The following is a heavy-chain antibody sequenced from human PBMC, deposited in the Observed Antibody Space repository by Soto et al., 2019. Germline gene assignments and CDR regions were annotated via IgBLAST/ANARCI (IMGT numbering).Heavy chain of an antibody. J-gene: IGHJ6*02. CDR3: ARDREDYYDSSGYHNSYGMDV. D-gene: IGHD3-22*01. CDR1: GFTFDDYG. Sequence: GGSLRLSCAASGFTFDDYGMSWVRQAPGKGLEWVSGINWNGGSTGYADSVKGRFTISRDNAKNSLYLQMNSLRAEDTALYYCARDREDYYDSSGYHNSYGMDVWGQGTTVTVSS. CDR2: INWNGGST. V-gene: IGHV3-20*04.